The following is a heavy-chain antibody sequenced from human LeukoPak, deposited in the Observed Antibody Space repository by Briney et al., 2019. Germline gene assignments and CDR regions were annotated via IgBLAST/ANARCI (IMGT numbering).Heavy chain of an antibody. D-gene: IGHD6-13*01. Sequence: SETLSLTCTVSGGSISSGGYYWSWIRQHPGKGLEWIGYIYYSGSTYYNPSLKSRVTISVDTSKNQFSLKLSSVTAADTAVYYCATTKQQRLYYYYGMDVWGQGTTVTVSS. CDR3: ATTKQQRLYYYYGMDV. CDR1: GGSISSGGYY. CDR2: IYYSGST. J-gene: IGHJ6*02. V-gene: IGHV4-31*03.